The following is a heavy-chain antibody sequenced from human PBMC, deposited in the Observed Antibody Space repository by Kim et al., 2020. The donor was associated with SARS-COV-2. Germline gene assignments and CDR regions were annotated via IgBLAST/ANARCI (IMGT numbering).Heavy chain of an antibody. Sequence: SETLSLTCAVYGGSFNEYYWTWIRQPPGKGLEWIGEINHSGSTNYNPSLKSRVSISVDTSNNHFSLELTSVTAADTTVYYFARGYGESGRDYWGHGTLVT. CDR1: GGSFNEYY. CDR3: ARGYGESGRDY. V-gene: IGHV4-34*01. CDR2: INHSGST. D-gene: IGHD3-10*01. J-gene: IGHJ4*03.